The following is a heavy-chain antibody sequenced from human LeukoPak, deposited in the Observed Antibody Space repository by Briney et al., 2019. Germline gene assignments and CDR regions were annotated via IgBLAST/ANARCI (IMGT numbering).Heavy chain of an antibody. CDR1: GFTFSSYA. CDR2: ISGSGGST. D-gene: IGHD6-13*01. CDR3: ARDQEKAAARYYFDY. V-gene: IGHV3-23*01. J-gene: IGHJ4*02. Sequence: GGSLRLFCAASGFTFSSYAMSWVRQAPGKGLEWVSSISGSGGSTYYADSVKGRFTISRDNSKNTLYLQMKSLRAEDTAVYYCARDQEKAAARYYFDYWGQGTLVTVSS.